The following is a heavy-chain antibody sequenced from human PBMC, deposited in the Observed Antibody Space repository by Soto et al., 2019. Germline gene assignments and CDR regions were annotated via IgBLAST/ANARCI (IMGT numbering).Heavy chain of an antibody. V-gene: IGHV4-31*03. J-gene: IGHJ1*01. CDR3: ASGTSYCGGDCDSEYFQH. CDR2: IYYSGST. Sequence: QVQLQESGPGLVKPSQTMYLTCTVSGGSISSGGYYWSWIRQHPGKGLEWIGYIYYSGSTYYNPSLKSRVTQSVDTSKNQFALKLSSVTAADTAVYYCASGTSYCGGDCDSEYFQHWGQGPLVTVSS. D-gene: IGHD2-21*02. CDR1: GGSISSGGYY.